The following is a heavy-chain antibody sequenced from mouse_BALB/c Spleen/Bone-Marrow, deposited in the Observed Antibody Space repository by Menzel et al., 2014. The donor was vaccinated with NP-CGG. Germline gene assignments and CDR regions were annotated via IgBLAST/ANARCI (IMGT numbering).Heavy chain of an antibody. D-gene: IGHD1-1*01. CDR3: ARCYYGSSLVY. CDR1: GYTFTSYW. V-gene: IGHV1-7*01. CDR2: INPSTGYT. Sequence: VQLQESGAELAKPGASVKMSCKASGYTFTSYWMHWVKQRPGQGLEWIGYINPSTGYTEYNQKFKNKATLTADKSSSTDYMQLSRLTSEDSAVYYCARCYYGSSLVYWGQGTLVTVSA. J-gene: IGHJ3*01.